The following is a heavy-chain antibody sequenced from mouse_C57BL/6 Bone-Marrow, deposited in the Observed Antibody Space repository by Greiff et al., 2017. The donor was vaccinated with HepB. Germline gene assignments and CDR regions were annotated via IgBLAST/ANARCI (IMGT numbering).Heavy chain of an antibody. Sequence: QVQLQQSGAELVRPGTSVKVSCKASGYAFTNYLIEWVKQRPGQGLEWIGVINPGSGGTNYNEKFKGKATLTADKSSSTAYMQLSSLTSEDSAVYFRARGITTGGDYYAMDYWGQGTSVTVSS. J-gene: IGHJ4*01. CDR1: GYAFTNYL. D-gene: IGHD2-4*01. V-gene: IGHV1-54*01. CDR3: ARGITTGGDYYAMDY. CDR2: INPGSGGT.